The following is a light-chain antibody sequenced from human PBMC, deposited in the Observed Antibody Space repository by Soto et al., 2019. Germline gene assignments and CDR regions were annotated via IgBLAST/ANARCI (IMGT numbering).Light chain of an antibody. V-gene: IGKV3-20*01. CDR1: QSVSSN. CDR2: GAS. Sequence: EIVLTQSPGTLSVSQGERATLSCRASQSVSSNLAWYQQKPGQAPRLLIYGASNRATGIPDRFSGSGSETDFTLTISGLEPEDFAVYYCQNYGNSPWTFGQGTKVDI. J-gene: IGKJ1*01. CDR3: QNYGNSPWT.